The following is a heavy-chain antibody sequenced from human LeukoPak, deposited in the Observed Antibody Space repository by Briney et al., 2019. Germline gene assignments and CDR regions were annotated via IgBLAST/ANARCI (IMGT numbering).Heavy chain of an antibody. Sequence: SETLSLTCTVFGGSISRYYWNWIRQSPGKGGESIAYMFYNVSTTYSPSLKSRVTISVDTSKNQFSLKLISVTAADTAVYFCARQASGRAFDIWGQGTMVTVSS. CDR1: GGSISRYY. CDR3: ARQASGRAFDI. V-gene: IGHV4-59*08. CDR2: MFYNVST. J-gene: IGHJ3*02.